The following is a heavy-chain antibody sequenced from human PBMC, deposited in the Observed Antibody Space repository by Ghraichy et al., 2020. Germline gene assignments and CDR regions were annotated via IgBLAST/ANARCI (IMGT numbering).Heavy chain of an antibody. J-gene: IGHJ4*02. CDR3: ANSLSSSSDFDY. CDR2: ISSTSNTI. V-gene: IGHV3-48*02. Sequence: GESLNISCAVSGFTFSSSNMNWVRQAPGKGLEWVSFISSTSNTINYVDSVKGRFTISRDNAKNSLYLQMNSLRDEDTVVYYCANSLSSSSDFDYWGQGTLVTVSS. CDR1: GFTFSSSN. D-gene: IGHD6-13*01.